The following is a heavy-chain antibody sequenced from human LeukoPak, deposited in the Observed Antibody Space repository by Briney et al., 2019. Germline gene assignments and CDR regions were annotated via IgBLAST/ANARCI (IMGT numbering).Heavy chain of an antibody. CDR3: TRDIGYWVIGY. CDR1: GDSISRSGYY. Sequence: SETLSLTCSVSGDSISRSGYYWGWIRQPPGQGLEWLGTVDYSGNTYYNPSPKSRVTISKDTSKNHFSLKLSSVTAADTAVYYCTRDIGYWVIGYWGQGTLVPVSS. J-gene: IGHJ4*02. D-gene: IGHD2-8*02. CDR2: VDYSGNT. V-gene: IGHV4-39*02.